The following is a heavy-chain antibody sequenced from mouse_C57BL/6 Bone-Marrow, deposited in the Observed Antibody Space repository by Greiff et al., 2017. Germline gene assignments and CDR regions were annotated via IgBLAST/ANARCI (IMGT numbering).Heavy chain of an antibody. CDR3: TTSGDGFDY. D-gene: IGHD2-3*01. J-gene: IGHJ2*01. CDR1: GFNIKDYY. Sequence: EVQLQQSGAELVRPGASVKLSCTASGFNIKDYYMHWVQQTPEQGLEWLGRIDPGDGDTEYAPKFQGKATMNADTSSNTAYLQLSSLTSEDTAVYYCTTSGDGFDYWGTGTTLTVSS. CDR2: IDPGDGDT. V-gene: IGHV14-1*01.